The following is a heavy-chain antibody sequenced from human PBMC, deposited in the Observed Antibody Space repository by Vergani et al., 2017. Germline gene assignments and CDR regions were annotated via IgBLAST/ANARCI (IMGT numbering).Heavy chain of an antibody. V-gene: IGHV3-33*01. Sequence: QVQLVESGGGVVQPGRSLRLSCAASGFTFSSYGMHWVRQAPGKGLEWVAVIWYDGSNKYYADSVKGRFTISRDNSKNTLYLQMNSLRAEDTAVYYCAREMDSSGGSCYPFDYWGQGTLVTVSS. J-gene: IGHJ4*02. D-gene: IGHD2-15*01. CDR2: IWYDGSNK. CDR1: GFTFSSYG. CDR3: AREMDSSGGSCYPFDY.